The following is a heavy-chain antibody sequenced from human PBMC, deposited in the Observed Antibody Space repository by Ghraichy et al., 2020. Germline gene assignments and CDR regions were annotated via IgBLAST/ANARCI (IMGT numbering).Heavy chain of an antibody. Sequence: LNISCTVSGDSIKSYYWTWIRQPPGKGLEWIGDVYYSGSTNYTPSLKSRVTISIDTSKNQFSLKLSSVTAADTAVYYCAREVAARRALDYWGQGTLVTVSS. CDR1: GDSIKSYY. CDR2: VYYSGST. J-gene: IGHJ4*02. CDR3: AREVAARRALDY. D-gene: IGHD6-19*01. V-gene: IGHV4-59*01.